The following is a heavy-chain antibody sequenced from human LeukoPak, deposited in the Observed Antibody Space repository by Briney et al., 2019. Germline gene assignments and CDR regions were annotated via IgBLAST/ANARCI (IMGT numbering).Heavy chain of an antibody. CDR1: GFTFSRYR. J-gene: IGHJ4*02. D-gene: IGHD5-24*01. CDR2: ISGSGGST. CDR3: ARAREGPLDY. Sequence: RPGGSLRLSCAASGFTFSRYRMSWVCQAPGKGLEWVSAISGSGGSTYYADSVKGRFTISRDNSKNTLYLQMNSLRAEDTAVYYCARAREGPLDYWGQGTLVTVSS. V-gene: IGHV3-23*01.